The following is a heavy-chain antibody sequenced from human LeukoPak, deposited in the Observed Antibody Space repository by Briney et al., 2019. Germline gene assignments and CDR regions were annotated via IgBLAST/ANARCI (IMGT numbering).Heavy chain of an antibody. CDR3: ARAQRGYSYGWSNYYYYMDV. CDR2: ISSSGSTI. Sequence: GGSLRLSCAASGFTFSSYSMNWVRQAPGKGLEWVSYISSSGSTIYYADSVKGRFTISRDNAKNSLYLQMNSLRAEDTAVDYCARAQRGYSYGWSNYYYYMDVWGKGTTVTVSS. CDR1: GFTFSSYS. J-gene: IGHJ6*03. D-gene: IGHD5-18*01. V-gene: IGHV3-48*04.